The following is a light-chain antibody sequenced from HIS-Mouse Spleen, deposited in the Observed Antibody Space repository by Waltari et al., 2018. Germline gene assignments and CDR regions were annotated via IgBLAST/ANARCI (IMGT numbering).Light chain of an antibody. J-gene: IGLJ2*01. CDR2: DVS. V-gene: IGLV2-11*01. CDR1: SSDVGGHNS. Sequence: QSALTQPRSVSGSPGQPVTISCTGTSSDVGGHNSVSWYQQHPGKAPKLMIYDVSKRPSGVPDRFSGSKSGNTASLTISGLQAEDEADYYCCSYAGSYPVVFGGGTKLTVL. CDR3: CSYAGSYPVV.